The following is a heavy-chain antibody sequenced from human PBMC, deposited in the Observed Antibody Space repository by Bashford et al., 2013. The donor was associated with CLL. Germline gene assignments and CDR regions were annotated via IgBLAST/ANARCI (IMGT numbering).Heavy chain of an antibody. J-gene: IGHJ6*02. CDR2: ISSSSSI. Sequence: GGPLRLSCTASGFTFTTYSMNWVRQAPGKGLEWVSSISSSSSIYYADSVRGRFTISRDNAKNSLYLQMNSLRAEDTAVYYYASDRNGMDVWGQGTTVTVSS. CDR1: GFTFTTYS. CDR3: ASDRNGMDV. V-gene: IGHV3-21*01.